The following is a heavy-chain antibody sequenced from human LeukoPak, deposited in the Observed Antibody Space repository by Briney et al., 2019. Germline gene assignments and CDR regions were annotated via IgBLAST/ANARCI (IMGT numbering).Heavy chain of an antibody. CDR1: GYTFTSYG. J-gene: IGHJ6*03. V-gene: IGHV1-18*01. CDR3: ARLQLRFLAGTHMDV. D-gene: IGHD3-3*01. Sequence: ASVKVSCKASGYTFTSYGISWVRQAPGQGLEWMGWISAYNGNTNYAQKLQGRVTMTTDTSTSTAYMELRSPRSDDTAVYYCARLQLRFLAGTHMDVWGKGTTVTVSS. CDR2: ISAYNGNT.